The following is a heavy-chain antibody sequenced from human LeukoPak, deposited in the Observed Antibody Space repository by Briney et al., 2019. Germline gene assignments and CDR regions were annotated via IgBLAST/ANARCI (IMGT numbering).Heavy chain of an antibody. CDR1: GLTFDDYG. CDR2: ICSGGSNQ. CDR3: ARDAQRGFHYSNSLKR. V-gene: IGHV3-33*01. D-gene: IGHD4-11*01. J-gene: IGHJ4*02. Sequence: PGRSLRLSCAAAGLTFDDYGMHWVRQAPGKGLEWVAVICSGGSNQYYADSVKGRCTISRDDSKKQVFLQMNSLKIEDTAVYFCARDAQRGFHYSNSLKRWGQGTPVTVST.